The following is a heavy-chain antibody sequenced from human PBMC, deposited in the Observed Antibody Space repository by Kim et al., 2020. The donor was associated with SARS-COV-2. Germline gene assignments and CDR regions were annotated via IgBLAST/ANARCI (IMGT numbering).Heavy chain of an antibody. CDR3: TTDATPTLSNYFDY. CDR2: IKNEAQGATT. CDR1: GFTFTYTW. Sequence: GGSLRLSCAASGFTFTYTWMTWVRQAPGKGLEWVGHIKNEAQGATTDYAAPVKGRFTISRDDSKNTLYLQMNSLKIEDTAVYYCTTDATPTLSNYFDYWGQGTLVTVSS. D-gene: IGHD2-15*01. J-gene: IGHJ4*02. V-gene: IGHV3-15*01.